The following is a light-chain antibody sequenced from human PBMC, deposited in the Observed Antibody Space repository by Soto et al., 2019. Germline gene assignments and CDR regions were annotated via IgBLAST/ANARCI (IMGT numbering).Light chain of an antibody. CDR3: QQSYTTPPIT. CDR1: QTISGW. CDR2: KAS. V-gene: IGKV1-5*03. J-gene: IGKJ5*01. Sequence: LSASVGDTVTITCRASQTISGWLAWYQQRPGKAPKLLIYKASTLKSGVPSRFGGSGSGTDFTLTISDLQPEDFATYDGQQSYTTPPITFGLGTRLEIK.